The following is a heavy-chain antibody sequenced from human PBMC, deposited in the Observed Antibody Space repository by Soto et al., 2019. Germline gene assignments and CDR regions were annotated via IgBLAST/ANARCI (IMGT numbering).Heavy chain of an antibody. D-gene: IGHD5-12*01. CDR1: DGSISSYY. Sequence: ASETLSLTCPVADGSISSYYWSWIRQPPGKGLEWIGYIYYSGSTNYNPSLKSRVTISVDTSKNQFSLKLSSVTAADTAVYYCARARDGYNSIIDYWGQGTLVTVSS. J-gene: IGHJ4*02. V-gene: IGHV4-59*01. CDR2: IYYSGST. CDR3: ARARDGYNSIIDY.